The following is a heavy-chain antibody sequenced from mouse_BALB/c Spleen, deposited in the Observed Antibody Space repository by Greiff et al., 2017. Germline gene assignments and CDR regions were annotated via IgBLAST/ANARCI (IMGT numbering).Heavy chain of an antibody. V-gene: IGHV1-82*01. D-gene: IGHD1-1*01. CDR1: GYAFSSSW. CDR3: APDYYGSSLFGY. CDR2: IYPGDGDT. J-gene: IGHJ3*02. Sequence: QVQLQQSGPELVKPGASVKISCKASGYAFSSSWMNWVKQRPGQGVEWIGRIYPGDGDTNYNGKFKGKATLTADKSSSTAYMQLSSLTSVDSAVYFCAPDYYGSSLFGYWGQGTLVTVSA.